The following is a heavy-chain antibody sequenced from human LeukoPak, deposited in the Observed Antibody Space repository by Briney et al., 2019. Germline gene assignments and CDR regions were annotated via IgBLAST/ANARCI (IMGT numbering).Heavy chain of an antibody. CDR1: AGSFSNYY. J-gene: IGHJ4*02. CDR3: ARGSFDYGDYQIFDY. Sequence: SETLSLTCAVYAGSFSNYYWSWVRQPPGKGLEWIGEIYYSGSTNYNPSLRSRVTISVDTSKNQFSLKLSSVTAADTAMYYCARGSFDYGDYQIFDYWGQGTLVTVSS. V-gene: IGHV4-34*01. D-gene: IGHD4-17*01. CDR2: IYYSGST.